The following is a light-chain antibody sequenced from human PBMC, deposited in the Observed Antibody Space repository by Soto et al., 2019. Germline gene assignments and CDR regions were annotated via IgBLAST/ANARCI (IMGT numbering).Light chain of an antibody. J-gene: IGKJ1*01. V-gene: IGKV3-15*01. CDR3: QQYKDWRT. Sequence: IVMTQSPATLSVSPGERATLSCRASQTIDNKLAWYQQRPGQAPRLLIYGASIRATGTPARFSGSGSGTEFTLTISGLQSEDFGVYYCQQYKDWRTFGQGTNVDIK. CDR2: GAS. CDR1: QTIDNK.